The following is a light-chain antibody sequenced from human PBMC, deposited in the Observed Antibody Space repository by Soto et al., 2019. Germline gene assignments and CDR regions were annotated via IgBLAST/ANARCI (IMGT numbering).Light chain of an antibody. Sequence: EIVLTQSPGTLSLSPGERATLSCRASQSVSSSYLAWYQQKTGQAPRLLIYGASSRATGIPDRFSGSWSGTDFTLTISRLEPEDFAVYYCQQYGSSPRTFGQGTKV. CDR3: QQYGSSPRT. V-gene: IGKV3-20*01. CDR2: GAS. CDR1: QSVSSSY. J-gene: IGKJ1*01.